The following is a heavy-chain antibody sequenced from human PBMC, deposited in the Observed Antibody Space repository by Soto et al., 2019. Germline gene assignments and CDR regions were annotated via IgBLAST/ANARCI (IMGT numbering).Heavy chain of an antibody. CDR2: ISGSGGST. J-gene: IGHJ6*02. D-gene: IGHD3-3*01. CDR3: AKIPGKYYDFWSGYGMDV. V-gene: IGHV3-23*01. Sequence: LRLSCAASGFTFSSYAMSWVRQAPGKGLEWVSAISGSGGSTYYADSVKGRFTISRDNSKNTLYLQMNSLRAEDTAVYYCAKIPGKYYDFWSGYGMDVWGQGTTVTVSS. CDR1: GFTFSSYA.